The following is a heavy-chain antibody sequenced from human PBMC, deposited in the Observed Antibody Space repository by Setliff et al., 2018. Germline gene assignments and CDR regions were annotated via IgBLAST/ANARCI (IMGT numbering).Heavy chain of an antibody. V-gene: IGHV4-39*06. CDR3: ARDRTAYSYGLDV. Sequence: PSETLSLTCTVSGDSIRSSRYYWGWIRQPPGKGLEWIGSIYSSGNTYYNPSLKRRVTMSIDTSKNQFALNLKSVTAADTAVYYCARDRTAYSYGLDVWGQGTTVTVSS. CDR2: IYSSGNT. D-gene: IGHD5-18*01. J-gene: IGHJ6*02. CDR1: GDSIRSSRYY.